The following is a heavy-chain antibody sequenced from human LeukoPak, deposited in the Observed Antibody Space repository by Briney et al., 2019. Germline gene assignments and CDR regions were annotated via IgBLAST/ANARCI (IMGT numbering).Heavy chain of an antibody. J-gene: IGHJ4*02. D-gene: IGHD2-8*02. Sequence: QTGGSLRLSCAVSGFTFSSYSMNWVRQAPGKGLEWVANIKQDGSEKYYADSVRGRFNISRENTKNSLSLQVNSLTVDDTAVYYCVRWGAWSSFDYWGQGTPVTVST. CDR3: VRWGAWSSFDY. CDR2: IKQDGSEK. V-gene: IGHV3-7*03. CDR1: GFTFSSYS.